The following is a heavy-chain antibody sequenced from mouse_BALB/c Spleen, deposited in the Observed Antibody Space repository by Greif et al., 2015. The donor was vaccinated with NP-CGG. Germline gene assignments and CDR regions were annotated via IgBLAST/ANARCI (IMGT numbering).Heavy chain of an antibody. Sequence: QVQLQQSGAEPVKPGAPVKLSCKASGYTFTSYWMNWVKQRPGRGLEWIGRIDPSDSETHYNQKFKAKATLTVDESSSTAYIQLSSLTSEDAAVYYCARLGNYYFVYWGQGTALTVSS. V-gene: IGHV1-69*02. D-gene: IGHD2-1*01. J-gene: IGHJ2*01. CDR3: ARLGNYYFVY. CDR1: GYTFTSYW. CDR2: IDPSDSET.